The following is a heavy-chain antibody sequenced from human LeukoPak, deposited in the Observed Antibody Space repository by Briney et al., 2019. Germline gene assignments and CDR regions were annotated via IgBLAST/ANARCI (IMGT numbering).Heavy chain of an antibody. Sequence: SETLSLTCTVSGGSVSSTEYYWGWIRQPPGKGLEWMGNVYYTGSTYYNPSLESLFTMSFDTSKNQFSLKMNSVTAADTAVYYCAGLSKGRYFDYMFDFWGQGTLVTVSS. J-gene: IGHJ4*02. D-gene: IGHD3-9*01. CDR2: VYYTGST. CDR3: AGLSKGRYFDYMFDF. V-gene: IGHV4-39*01. CDR1: GGSVSSTEYY.